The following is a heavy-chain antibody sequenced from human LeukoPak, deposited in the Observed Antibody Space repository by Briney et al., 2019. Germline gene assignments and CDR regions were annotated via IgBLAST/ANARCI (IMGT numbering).Heavy chain of an antibody. J-gene: IGHJ3*02. CDR1: GFTFSRYW. V-gene: IGHV3-7*01. Sequence: GGSLRLSRAASGFTFSRYWMSWVRQAPGKGLEWVANIKEDGSEKYYVDSVKGRFTISRDNAKKSLYLQMNSLRAEDTAVYYCARDQVLAMIGVLQGAFDIWGQGTMVTVSS. CDR2: IKEDGSEK. CDR3: ARDQVLAMIGVLQGAFDI. D-gene: IGHD3-22*01.